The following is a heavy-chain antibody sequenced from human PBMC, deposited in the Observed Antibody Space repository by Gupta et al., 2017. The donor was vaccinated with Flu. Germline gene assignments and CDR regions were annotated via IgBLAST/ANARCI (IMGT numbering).Heavy chain of an antibody. J-gene: IGHJ5*02. CDR2: ILGRGQVQGP. D-gene: IGHD1-26*01. Sequence: EIQLLESGGDLVQPGGYLRLSCAASGFICDDYVMTWVRQTPGKGLEWISSILGRGQVQGPFYAGSVRGRFTTSRDNSKNTLFLQMNILRAEDTAVYYCAKGRDSGNLDWFDPWGQGTLVTVSS. CDR1: GFICDDYV. CDR3: AKGRDSGNLDWFDP. V-gene: IGHV3-23*01.